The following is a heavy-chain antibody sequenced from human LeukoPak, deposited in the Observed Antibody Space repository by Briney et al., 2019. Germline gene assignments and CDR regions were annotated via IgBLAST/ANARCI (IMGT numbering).Heavy chain of an antibody. D-gene: IGHD1-1*01. CDR3: AKGNWRYFDY. Sequence: GGSLRLSCAAYGFTFSTYVMSWVRQGPGKGLEWVSAISGSGGSTYYADSVKGRFTISRDNSKNTLYLQMNSLGADDTAVYYCAKGNWRYFDYWGQGTLVTVCS. J-gene: IGHJ4*02. CDR2: ISGSGGST. V-gene: IGHV3-23*01. CDR1: GFTFSTYV.